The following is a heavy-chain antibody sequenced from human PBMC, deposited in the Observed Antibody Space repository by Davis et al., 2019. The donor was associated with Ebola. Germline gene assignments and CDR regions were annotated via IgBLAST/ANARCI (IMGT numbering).Heavy chain of an antibody. Sequence: KVSCKGSGYRFTGYWISWVRQMPGKGLEWMGRIDPSDSYIIYNPSFQGHITISVDMSINTAYLQWSSLKASDTAMYYCASLRRTITGMDDAFDIWGQGTMVTVSS. V-gene: IGHV5-10-1*01. D-gene: IGHD1-20*01. CDR3: ASLRRTITGMDDAFDI. CDR2: IDPSDSYI. J-gene: IGHJ3*02. CDR1: GYRFTGYW.